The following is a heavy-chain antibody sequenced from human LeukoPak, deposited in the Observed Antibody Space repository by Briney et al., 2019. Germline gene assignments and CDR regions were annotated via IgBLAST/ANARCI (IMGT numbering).Heavy chain of an antibody. J-gene: IGHJ4*02. Sequence: PGGSLRLSCAASGFTFSDYSMSWVRQAPGKGLEWISYIGIDSGNTNYADSVKGRFAISGDNAKNSLYLQMNSLRVEDTAVYYCAGDYKYAFDNWGQGTLVTVSS. V-gene: IGHV3-48*01. CDR2: IGIDSGNT. CDR1: GFTFSDYS. CDR3: AGDYKYAFDN. D-gene: IGHD5-24*01.